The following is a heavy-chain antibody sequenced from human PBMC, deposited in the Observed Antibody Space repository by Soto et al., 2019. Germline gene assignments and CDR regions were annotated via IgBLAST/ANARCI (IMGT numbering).Heavy chain of an antibody. CDR1: GFTFSSYG. CDR3: AKDGTNRRIQLWANYYYGMDV. D-gene: IGHD5-18*01. V-gene: IGHV3-30*18. J-gene: IGHJ6*02. Sequence: PGGSLRLSCAASGFTFSSYGMHWVRQAPGKGLEWVAVISYDGSNKYYADSVKGRFTISRDNSKNTLYLQMNSLRAEDTAVYYCAKDGTNRRIQLWANYYYGMDVWGQGTTVTVSS. CDR2: ISYDGSNK.